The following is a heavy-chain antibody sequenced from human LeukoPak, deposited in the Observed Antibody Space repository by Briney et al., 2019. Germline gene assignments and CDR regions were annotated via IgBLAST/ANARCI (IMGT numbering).Heavy chain of an antibody. CDR3: ARKSAITAAGRGGAFDI. CDR2: IYSGGST. D-gene: IGHD6-13*01. V-gene: IGHV3-66*01. CDR1: GFTVSSNY. Sequence: GGSLRLSCAASGFTVSSNYMSWVRQAPGKGLEWGSVIYSGGSTYYADSVKGRFTISRDNSKNALYLQMNSLRAEDTAVYYCARKSAITAAGRGGAFDIWGQGTMVTVSS. J-gene: IGHJ3*02.